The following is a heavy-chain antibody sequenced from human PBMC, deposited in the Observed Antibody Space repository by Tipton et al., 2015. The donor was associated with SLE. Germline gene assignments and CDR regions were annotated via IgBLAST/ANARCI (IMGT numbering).Heavy chain of an antibody. Sequence: TLSLTCIVSGGSMTNYYWSWIRQPPGKGLEWIGYVPYRGSTNYNPSLQGRVTVSVDTSKNQFTLKLISVTAADTAVDYCARELGMVAFDIWGQGTMVTVSS. J-gene: IGHJ3*02. CDR2: VPYRGST. CDR1: GGSMTNYY. D-gene: IGHD7-27*01. V-gene: IGHV4-59*01. CDR3: ARELGMVAFDI.